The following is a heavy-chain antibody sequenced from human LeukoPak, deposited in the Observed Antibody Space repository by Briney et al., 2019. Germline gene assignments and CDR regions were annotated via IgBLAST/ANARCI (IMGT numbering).Heavy chain of an antibody. J-gene: IGHJ6*02. V-gene: IGHV3-23*01. CDR2: ISGSGGST. CDR3: AKDKTTVTPEGIGMDA. D-gene: IGHD4-17*01. Sequence: GGSLRLSCAASGFTFSSYAMSWVRQAPGKGLEWVSAISGSGGSTYYADSVKGRFTISRDNSKNTLYLQMNSLRAEDTAVYYCAKDKTTVTPEGIGMDAWGQGTTVTVSS. CDR1: GFTFSSYA.